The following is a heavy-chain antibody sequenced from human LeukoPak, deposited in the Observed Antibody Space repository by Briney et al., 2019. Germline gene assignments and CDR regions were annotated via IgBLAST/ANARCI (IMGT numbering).Heavy chain of an antibody. CDR3: ARDNLSGLDY. D-gene: IGHD3-16*02. CDR1: GGPVNSGGVY. CDR2: IYTSGST. V-gene: IGHV4-61*02. Sequence: SQTLSLTCTVSGGPVNSGGVYWSWIGQPAGKGLEWIGRIYTSGSTNYNPSLKSRVTISLGTSQNQFSLNLNSVTAANTPVYFCARDNLSGLDYWGEATLVTVPS. J-gene: IGHJ4*02.